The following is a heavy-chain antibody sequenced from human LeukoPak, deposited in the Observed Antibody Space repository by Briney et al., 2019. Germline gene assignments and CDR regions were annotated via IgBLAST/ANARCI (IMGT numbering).Heavy chain of an antibody. CDR3: ARSITMIRGPQSGWFDP. Sequence: SETLSLTCTVSGGSISSSSYYWGWIRQPPGKGLEWIGSIYYSGSTYYNPSLKSRVTISVDTSKNQFSLKLSPVTAADTAVYYCARSITMIRGPQSGWFDPWGQGTLVTVSS. J-gene: IGHJ5*02. CDR2: IYYSGST. D-gene: IGHD3-10*01. V-gene: IGHV4-39*07. CDR1: GGSISSSSYY.